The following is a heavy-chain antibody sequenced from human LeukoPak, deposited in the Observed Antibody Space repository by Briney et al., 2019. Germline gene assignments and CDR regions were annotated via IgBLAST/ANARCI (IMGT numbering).Heavy chain of an antibody. CDR3: MKATMTTTYFDYFDS. J-gene: IGHJ4*02. CDR1: GFSFSICS. CDR2: ISSNGGHT. V-gene: IGHV3-64D*09. D-gene: IGHD4-17*01. Sequence: GGSLRLSCSASGFSFSICSMHWVRQAPGKGLEYVSAISSNGGHTNYADSVKGRFTISRDNSKNTLYLQMSSLRAEDTAVYYCMKATMTTTYFDYFDSCNQATRATVSS.